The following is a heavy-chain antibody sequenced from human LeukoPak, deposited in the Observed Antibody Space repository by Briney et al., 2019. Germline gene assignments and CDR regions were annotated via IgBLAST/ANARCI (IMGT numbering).Heavy chain of an antibody. CDR1: GGSISSGGYY. CDR3: ARDGGSSWSHFDY. J-gene: IGHJ4*02. CDR2: IYHSGST. Sequence: SQTLSLTCTVSGGSISSGGYYWSWIRQPPGKGLEWIGYIYHSGSTYYNPSLKSRVTISVDRSKNQFSLKLSSVTAADTAVYYCARDGGSSWSHFDYWGQGTLVTVSS. V-gene: IGHV4-30-2*01. D-gene: IGHD6-13*01.